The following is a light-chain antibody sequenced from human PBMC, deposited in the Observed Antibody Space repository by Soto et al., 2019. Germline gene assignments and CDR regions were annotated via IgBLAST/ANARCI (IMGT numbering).Light chain of an antibody. J-gene: IGLJ3*02. Sequence: QSALTQPPSASGSPGQSVTISCTGTSSDVGAYNYVSWYQQYPGKAPKLMIYEVSKRPSGVPDRFCGSKSGKTASLTVSGLQPEDEADYYCTSYAGSNIGVFGGGTKLTVL. CDR2: EVS. V-gene: IGLV2-8*01. CDR3: TSYAGSNIGV. CDR1: SSDVGAYNY.